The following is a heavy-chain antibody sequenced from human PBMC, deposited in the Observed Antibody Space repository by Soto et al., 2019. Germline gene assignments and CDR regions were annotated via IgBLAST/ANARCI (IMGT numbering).Heavy chain of an antibody. V-gene: IGHV3-74*02. J-gene: IGHJ4*02. CDR2: ISGDGVHT. D-gene: IGHD3-16*01. CDR3: ARLGFVGEGDF. CDR1: GFSFSRYW. Sequence: ESGGGVVRPGRSLRLSCGASGFSFSRYWIHWVRQAPGEGLVWVSRISGDGVHTDYAESVKGRFTVSRDIAKSTGYLQMNNLRAEDTAIYYCARLGFVGEGDFWGQGILVTVSS.